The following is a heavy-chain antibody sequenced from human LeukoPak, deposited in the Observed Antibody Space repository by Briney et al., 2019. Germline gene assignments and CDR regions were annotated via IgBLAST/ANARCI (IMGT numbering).Heavy chain of an antibody. J-gene: IGHJ4*02. D-gene: IGHD6-6*01. CDR3: ARDTAARRPFDY. Sequence: GGSLRLSCAASGFTFSSYSMNWVRQAPGKVLEWVSSISSSSSYIYYADSVKGRFTISRDNAKNSLYLQMNSLRAEDTAVYYCARDTAARRPFDYWGQGTLVTVSS. CDR1: GFTFSSYS. CDR2: ISSSSSYI. V-gene: IGHV3-21*01.